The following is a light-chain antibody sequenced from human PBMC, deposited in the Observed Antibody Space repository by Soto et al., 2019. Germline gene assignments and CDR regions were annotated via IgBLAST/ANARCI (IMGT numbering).Light chain of an antibody. CDR2: DAS. V-gene: IGKV3-11*01. CDR1: QSVSSY. J-gene: IGKJ5*01. CDR3: QQRTNWPLIT. Sequence: EIVLTQSPAALSLSPGERATLSCRASQSVSSYLAWYQQKPGQAPRLLIYDASNRAPGIPTRFSGSGSGTGFSLTISSLEPEDFAVYYCQQRTNWPLITFGQGTRLEIK.